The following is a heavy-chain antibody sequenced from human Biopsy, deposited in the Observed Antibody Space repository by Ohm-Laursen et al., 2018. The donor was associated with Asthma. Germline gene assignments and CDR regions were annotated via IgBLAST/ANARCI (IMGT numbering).Heavy chain of an antibody. CDR1: GFTFRSYA. CDR2: GGSYYDGGLK. D-gene: IGHD4-23*01. Sequence: SLRLSCAASGFTFRSYAMHWVRQAPGKGLEWVAAGGSYYDGGLKYYADSVNGRFTVSRDDSKNTLYLQMNSLRAEDTAVYYCARAYGGNFFSGAFDIWGQGTMVTVSS. J-gene: IGHJ3*02. V-gene: IGHV3-30-3*01. CDR3: ARAYGGNFFSGAFDI.